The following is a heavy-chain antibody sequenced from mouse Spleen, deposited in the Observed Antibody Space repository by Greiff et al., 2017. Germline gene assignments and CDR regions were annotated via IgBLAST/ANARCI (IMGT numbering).Heavy chain of an antibody. V-gene: IGHV5-9-1*02. D-gene: IGHD2-1*01. CDR3: TRDNYGNYADWYFDV. Sequence: EVQGVESGEGLVKPGGSLKLSCAASGFTFSSYAMSWVRQTPEKRLEWVAYISSGGDYIYYADTVKGRFTISRDNARNTLYLQMSSLKSEDTAMYYCTRDNYGNYADWYFDVWGTGTTVTVSS. CDR1: GFTFSSYA. CDR2: ISSGGDYI. J-gene: IGHJ1*03.